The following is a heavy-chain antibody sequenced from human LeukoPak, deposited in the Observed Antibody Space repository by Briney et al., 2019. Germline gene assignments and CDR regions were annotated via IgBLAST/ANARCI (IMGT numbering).Heavy chain of an antibody. D-gene: IGHD1-26*01. CDR1: GFTFSSYW. CDR3: ARVWEGPEWVPYYYMDV. J-gene: IGHJ6*03. Sequence: PGGSLRLSCAASGFTFSSYWMHWVRQAPGKGLVWVSRINTDGSSTSYADSVKGRFTISRDNAKNTLYLQMNSLRAEDTAVYYCARVWEGPEWVPYYYMDVWGKGTTVTVSS. CDR2: INTDGSST. V-gene: IGHV3-74*01.